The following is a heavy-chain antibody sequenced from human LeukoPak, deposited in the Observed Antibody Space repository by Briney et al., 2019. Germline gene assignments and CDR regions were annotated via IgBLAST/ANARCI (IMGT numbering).Heavy chain of an antibody. CDR1: GYTFTSYS. V-gene: IGHV1-18*01. D-gene: IGHD2-2*01. CDR3: ARDYIVVVPAAPFDY. CDR2: ISAYNGNT. J-gene: IGHJ4*02. Sequence: ASVKVSCKASGYTFTSYSISWVRQAPGQGLEWMGWISAYNGNTNYAQKLQGRVTMTTDTSTSTAYMELRSLRSDDTAVYYCARDYIVVVPAAPFDYWGQGTLVTVSS.